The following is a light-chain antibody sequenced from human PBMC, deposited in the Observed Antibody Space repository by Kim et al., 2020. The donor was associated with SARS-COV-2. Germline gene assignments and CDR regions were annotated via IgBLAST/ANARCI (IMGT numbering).Light chain of an antibody. CDR3: QQYSSSPAT. CDR2: CAS. V-gene: IGKV3-20*01. J-gene: IGKJ1*01. CDR1: QSVSSNS. Sequence: PPGERATLSCRASQSVSSNSLAWYQQKPVQAPRLLIYCASSRATGIPDRFSGRGSEKDFTLTITRLEPEDYAVYYCQQYSSSPATFGQGTKVDIK.